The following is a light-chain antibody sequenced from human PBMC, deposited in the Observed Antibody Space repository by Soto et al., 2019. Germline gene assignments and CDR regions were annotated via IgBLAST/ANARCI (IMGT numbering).Light chain of an antibody. J-gene: IGLJ3*02. CDR3: QSYDVSLSAWV. V-gene: IGLV1-40*01. CDR2: ADN. Sequence: QSVLTQPPSVSGAPGQTVSISCTGSSSNLGTGYDVHWYQQFPGRAPKLLIYADNKRPSGVPDRISGSKSGTSASLAMAGLQAEDEATDYCQSYDVSLSAWVFGGGTKVTVL. CDR1: SSNLGTGYD.